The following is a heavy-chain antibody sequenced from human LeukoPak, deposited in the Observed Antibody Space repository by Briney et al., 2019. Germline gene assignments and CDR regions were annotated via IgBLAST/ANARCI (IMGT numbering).Heavy chain of an antibody. D-gene: IGHD3-22*01. V-gene: IGHV1-2*02. J-gene: IGHJ4*02. CDR2: INPNSGGT. CDR3: ARGGAEWYYYDSSGYQGYFDY. CDR1: GYTFTGYY. Sequence: ASVKVSCKASGYTFTGYYMHWVRQAPGQGLEWMGWINPNSGGTNYAQKFQGRVTMTRDTSISTAYMELSRLRSDDTAVYYCARGGAEWYYYDSSGYQGYFDYWGQGTLVTVSS.